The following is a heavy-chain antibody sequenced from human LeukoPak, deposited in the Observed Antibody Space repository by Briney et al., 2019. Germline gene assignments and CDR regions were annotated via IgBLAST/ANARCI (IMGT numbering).Heavy chain of an antibody. CDR2: IYHSGST. CDR1: GGSISSGGYS. CDR3: ARVRCSSTSCYPYYYYGMDV. Sequence: PSETLSLTCAVSGGSISSGGYSWSRIRQPPGKGLEWIGYIYHSGSTYYNPSLKSRVTISVDRSKNQFSLKLSSVTAADTAVYYCARVRCSSTSCYPYYYYGMDVWGQGTTVTVSS. J-gene: IGHJ6*02. V-gene: IGHV4-30-2*01. D-gene: IGHD2-2*01.